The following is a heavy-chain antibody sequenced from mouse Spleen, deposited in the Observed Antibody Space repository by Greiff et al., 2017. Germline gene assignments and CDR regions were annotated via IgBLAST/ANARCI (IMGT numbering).Heavy chain of an antibody. V-gene: IGHV5-9-3*01. CDR3: ARRDYGNYFDY. Sequence: EVKLMESGGGLVKPGGSLKLSCAASGFTFSSYAMSWVRQTPEKRLEWVATISSGGSYTYYPDSVKGRFTISRDNAKNTLYLQMSSLRSEDTAMYYCARRDYGNYFDYWGQGTTLTVSS. D-gene: IGHD2-1*01. CDR1: GFTFSSYA. CDR2: ISSGGSYT. J-gene: IGHJ2*01.